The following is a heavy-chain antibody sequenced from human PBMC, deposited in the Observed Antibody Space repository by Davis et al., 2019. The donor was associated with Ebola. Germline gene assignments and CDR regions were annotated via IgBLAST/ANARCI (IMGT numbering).Heavy chain of an antibody. D-gene: IGHD3-22*01. J-gene: IGHJ3*02. CDR3: ARRLITYDSSGYYHDAFDI. V-gene: IGHV4-39*07. Sequence: MPGGSLRLSCTVSGGSISTSSFYWAWIRQSPGKGLEWIGSIFYNGNTDYNPSLKSRVTISVDTSKNQFSLKLGSVTAADTAVYYCARRLITYDSSGYYHDAFDIWGQGTMVTVSS. CDR2: IFYNGNT. CDR1: GGSISTSSFY.